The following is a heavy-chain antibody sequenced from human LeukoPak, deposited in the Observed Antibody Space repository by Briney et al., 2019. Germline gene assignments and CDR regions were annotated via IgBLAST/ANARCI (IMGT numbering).Heavy chain of an antibody. CDR1: GYTFTGYY. CDR2: ISAYNGNT. CDR3: ARDHYYGSGYY. V-gene: IGHV1-18*04. Sequence: ASVKVSCKASGYTFTGYYMHWVRQAPGQGLEWMGWISAYNGNTNYAQKLQGRVTMTTDTSTSTAYMELRSLRSDDTAVYYCARDHYYGSGYYWGQGTLVTVSS. D-gene: IGHD3-10*01. J-gene: IGHJ4*02.